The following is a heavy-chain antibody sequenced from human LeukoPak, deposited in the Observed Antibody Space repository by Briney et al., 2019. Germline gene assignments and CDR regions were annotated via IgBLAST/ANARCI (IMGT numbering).Heavy chain of an antibody. CDR2: IYHSGST. CDR1: GYSIRSGYY. CDR3: ARSFPASIWSGYPDFDY. Sequence: PSETLSLTCAVSGYSIRSGYYWGWIRQPPGKGLEWIGSIYHSGSTYYNPSLKSRVTISVDTSKNQFSLKLSSVTATDTAVYYCARSFPASIWSGYPDFDYWGQGTLVTVSS. V-gene: IGHV4-38-2*01. J-gene: IGHJ4*02. D-gene: IGHD3-3*01.